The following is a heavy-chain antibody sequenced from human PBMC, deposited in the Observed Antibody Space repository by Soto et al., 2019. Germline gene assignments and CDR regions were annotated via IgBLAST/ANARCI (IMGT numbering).Heavy chain of an antibody. V-gene: IGHV4-30-2*06. CDR3: AREDRTYSSRRYFDY. CDR2: IYHSGST. J-gene: IGHJ4*02. D-gene: IGHD6-13*01. CDR1: GGSVTNGRSS. Sequence: SETLSLTCSVSGGSVTNGRSSWNWIRQSPGKGLEWIAYIYHSGSTYYNPSLRSRVTISVDKSKNQFSLKLSSVTAADTAVYYCAREDRTYSSRRYFDYWGQGTLVTVSS.